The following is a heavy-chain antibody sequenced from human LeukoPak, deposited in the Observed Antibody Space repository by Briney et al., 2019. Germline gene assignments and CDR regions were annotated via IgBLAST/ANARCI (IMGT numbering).Heavy chain of an antibody. CDR2: IIPIFGTA. CDR1: GGTFSSYA. D-gene: IGHD6-13*01. V-gene: IGHV1-69*01. CDR3: ARGVAAAGPTPLYYFDY. J-gene: IGHJ4*02. Sequence: SVKVSCKASGGTFSSYAISWVRQAPGQGLEWMGGIIPIFGTANYAQKFQGRVTITADESTSTAYMELSSLRSEDTAVYYCARGVAAAGPTPLYYFDYWGQGTLVTVSS.